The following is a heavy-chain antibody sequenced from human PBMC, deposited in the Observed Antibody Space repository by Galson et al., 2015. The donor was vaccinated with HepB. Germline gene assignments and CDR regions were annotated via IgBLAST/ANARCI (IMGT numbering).Heavy chain of an antibody. Sequence: LRLSCAASGFTFSTYWMYWVRQAPGKGLEWVAAIKTDGSDKYYADSVKGRCTISRDNADNSLYLQINSLRNEDTAVYYCAKDHVTGWSFDSWGQGTLVTVSS. CDR2: IKTDGSDK. CDR3: AKDHVTGWSFDS. D-gene: IGHD6-19*01. CDR1: GFTFSTYW. V-gene: IGHV3-7*03. J-gene: IGHJ4*02.